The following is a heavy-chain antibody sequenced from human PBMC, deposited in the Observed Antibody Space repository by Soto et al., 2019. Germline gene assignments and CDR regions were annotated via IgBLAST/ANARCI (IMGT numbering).Heavy chain of an antibody. J-gene: IGHJ5*02. D-gene: IGHD3-3*01. CDR3: AHRSGCSAASCFSNYFDA. Sequence: QITLKESGPALVRPTQALTLTCTFSGFSLTTSGVGVAWIRQPPGKALECLALVYWDGDERFNPSLRNRLSLTKDTSKNRVVLTMTNMDPVDTGTYYCAHRSGCSAASCFSNYFDAWGQGALVTVSS. V-gene: IGHV2-5*02. CDR2: VYWDGDE. CDR1: GFSLTTSGVG.